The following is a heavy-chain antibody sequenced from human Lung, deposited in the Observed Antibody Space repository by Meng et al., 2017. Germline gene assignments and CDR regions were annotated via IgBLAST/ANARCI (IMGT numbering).Heavy chain of an antibody. V-gene: IGHV3-74*01. CDR2: ITGDGSST. Sequence: EVQLLESGGGLVQPGWSLRLSCADSGLPFSTHWMHWVRQAPGKGLEWVSRITGDGSSTIYADSVQGRFTMSRDNAKNTLSLQMNSLRAEDTAVYYCARGGVTTDDWGQGTLVTVSS. CDR3: ARGGVTTDD. CDR1: GLPFSTHW. D-gene: IGHD4-17*01. J-gene: IGHJ4*02.